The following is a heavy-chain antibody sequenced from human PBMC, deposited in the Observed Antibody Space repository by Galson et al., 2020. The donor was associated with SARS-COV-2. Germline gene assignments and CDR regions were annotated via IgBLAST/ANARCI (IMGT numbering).Heavy chain of an antibody. CDR3: ARDYYDSSGYYWVYFDY. CDR2: INHSGST. Sequence: SETLSLTCAVYGGSFSGYYWSWIRQPPGKGLEWIGEINHSGSTNYNPSLKSRVTISVDTSKNQFSLKLSSVTAADTAVYYCARDYYDSSGYYWVYFDYWGQGTLVTVSS. V-gene: IGHV4-34*01. D-gene: IGHD3-22*01. J-gene: IGHJ4*02. CDR1: GGSFSGYY.